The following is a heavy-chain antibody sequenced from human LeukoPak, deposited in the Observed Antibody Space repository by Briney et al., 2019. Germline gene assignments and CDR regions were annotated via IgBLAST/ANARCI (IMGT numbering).Heavy chain of an antibody. D-gene: IGHD3-3*01. V-gene: IGHV4-39*07. CDR3: ARGGRFLEWLPPDY. Sequence: SETLSLTCTVSGGSISSSSYYWGWLRQPPGKGLEWIGSIYYSGSTYYNPSLKSRVTISVDTSKNQFSLELSSVTAADTAVYYCARGGRFLEWLPPDYWGQGTLVTVSS. CDR2: IYYSGST. J-gene: IGHJ4*02. CDR1: GGSISSSSYY.